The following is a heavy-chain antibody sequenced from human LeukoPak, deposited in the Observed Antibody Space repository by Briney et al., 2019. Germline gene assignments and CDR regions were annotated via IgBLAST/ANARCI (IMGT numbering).Heavy chain of an antibody. CDR3: ARALRYFDWLSASPEYNWFDP. CDR1: GFTFSSYS. V-gene: IGHV3-48*01. CDR2: ISSSSSTI. D-gene: IGHD3-9*01. Sequence: PGGSLRLSCAASGFTFSSYSMNWVRQAPGKGLEWVSYISSSSSTIYYADSVKGRFNISRDNAKNSLYLQMNSLRAEDTAVYYCARALRYFDWLSASPEYNWFDPWGQGTLVTVSS. J-gene: IGHJ5*02.